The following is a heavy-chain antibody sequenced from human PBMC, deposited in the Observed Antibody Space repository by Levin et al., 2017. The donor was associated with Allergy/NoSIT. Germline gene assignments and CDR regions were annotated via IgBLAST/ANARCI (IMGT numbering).Heavy chain of an antibody. CDR1: GFTFSSYS. CDR2: ISSSSSTI. V-gene: IGHV3-48*01. CDR3: ARDFYGGGWYHAFDI. Sequence: GGSLRLSCAASGFTFSSYSMNWVRQAPGKGLEWVSYISSSSSTIYYADSVKGRFTISRDNAKNSLYLQMNSLRAEDTAVYYCARDFYGGGWYHAFDIWGQGTMVTVSS. J-gene: IGHJ3*02. D-gene: IGHD6-19*01.